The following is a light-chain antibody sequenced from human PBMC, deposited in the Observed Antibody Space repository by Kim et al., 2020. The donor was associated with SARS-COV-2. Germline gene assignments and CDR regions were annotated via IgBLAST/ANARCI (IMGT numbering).Light chain of an antibody. Sequence: NFMLTQPHSVSESPGKTVTISCTRSSGAIDSNFVQWFQQRPGSAPITLIYEGDQRPSGVPDRFSGSLDSSSNSASVTISGLKTEDEADYYCQSHDNNHNWVLGGGTKLTVL. CDR1: SGAIDSNF. J-gene: IGLJ3*02. CDR3: QSHDNNHNWV. V-gene: IGLV6-57*04. CDR2: EGD.